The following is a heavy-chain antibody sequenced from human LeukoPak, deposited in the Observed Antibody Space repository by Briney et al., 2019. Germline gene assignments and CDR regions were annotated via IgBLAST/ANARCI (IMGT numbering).Heavy chain of an antibody. Sequence: ASVKVSCKASGYTFTSYGISWVRQAPGQGLEWMGWISAYNGNTNYAQKLQGRVTMTTDTSTSTAYMELRSLRSDDTAVYYCARPATIVGATHDWFDPWGQGTLVTFSS. D-gene: IGHD1-26*01. V-gene: IGHV1-18*01. CDR1: GYTFTSYG. J-gene: IGHJ5*02. CDR3: ARPATIVGATHDWFDP. CDR2: ISAYNGNT.